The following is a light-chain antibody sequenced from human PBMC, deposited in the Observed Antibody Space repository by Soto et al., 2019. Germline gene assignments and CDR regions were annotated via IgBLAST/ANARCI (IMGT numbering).Light chain of an antibody. V-gene: IGLV1-40*01. CDR3: SSYTSSTAYV. Sequence: QSVLTQPPSVSGAPGQRVIISCTGSSSNIGAGYDVNWYQQLPGTAPKLLIYNNNNRPSGVPDRFSGSKSGNTASLTISGLQAEDEADYYCSSYTSSTAYVFGTGTKVTVL. CDR1: SSNIGAGYD. J-gene: IGLJ1*01. CDR2: NNN.